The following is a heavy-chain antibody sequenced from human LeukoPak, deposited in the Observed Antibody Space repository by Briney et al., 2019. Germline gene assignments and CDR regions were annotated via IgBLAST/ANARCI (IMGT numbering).Heavy chain of an antibody. CDR3: ARRYGSGSSGTFDY. CDR2: IYYSGST. V-gene: IGHV4-59*01. Sequence: PSETLSLTCAVYGGSFSGYYWSWIRQPPGKGLEWIAYIYYSGSTNYNPSLKGRVTISIDTSKNQFSLKLSSVTAADTAVYYCARRYGSGSSGTFDYWGQGTLVTVSS. J-gene: IGHJ4*02. CDR1: GGSFSGYY. D-gene: IGHD3-10*01.